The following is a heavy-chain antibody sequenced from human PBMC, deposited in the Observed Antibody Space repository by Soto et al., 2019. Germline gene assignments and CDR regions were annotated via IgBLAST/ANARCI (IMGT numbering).Heavy chain of an antibody. CDR1: GFTLSNHD. Sequence: LRLSCAASGFTLSNHDMYWVRQATGKSLEWVSAIGIGGDTYYPASVKGRFPISRQNAKNSLYLQMNNLRAGDTAVYYCARGPGSPRYYTGMDVWGQGTTVTVSS. D-gene: IGHD3-10*01. V-gene: IGHV3-13*01. CDR3: ARGPGSPRYYTGMDV. CDR2: IGIGGDT. J-gene: IGHJ6*02.